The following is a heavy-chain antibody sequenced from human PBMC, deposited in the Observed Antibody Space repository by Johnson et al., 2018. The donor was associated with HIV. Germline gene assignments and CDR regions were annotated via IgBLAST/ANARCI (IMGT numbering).Heavy chain of an antibody. V-gene: IGHV3-9*01. Sequence: EVQLVESGGGVVQPGRSLRLSCVASGFTFSNYAMHWVRQAPGKGLEWVSGIRWNSGSIGYADSVKGRFPISSDNAKNSHYLQMNSLRAEDTALYYCSRDGNYYDSSSYYSDAFDIWGQGTMVTVSS. CDR1: GFTFSNYA. CDR3: SRDGNYYDSSSYYSDAFDI. CDR2: IRWNSGSI. J-gene: IGHJ3*02. D-gene: IGHD3-22*01.